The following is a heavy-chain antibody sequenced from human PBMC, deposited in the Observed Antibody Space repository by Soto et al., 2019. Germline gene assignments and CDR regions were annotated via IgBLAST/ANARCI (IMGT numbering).Heavy chain of an antibody. CDR1: GFTFSTYD. V-gene: IGHV3-23*01. CDR3: GRSSGWPRGYYGMDV. J-gene: IGHJ6*02. Sequence: LRLSCAASGFTFSTYDLSWVRQAPGEGLEWVSSISSSGGFTYYADSVKGRFTISRDNPRNTLYLQMNSLRGDDTAVYYCGRSSGWPRGYYGMDVWGQGTTVTVSS. CDR2: ISSSGGFT. D-gene: IGHD6-19*01.